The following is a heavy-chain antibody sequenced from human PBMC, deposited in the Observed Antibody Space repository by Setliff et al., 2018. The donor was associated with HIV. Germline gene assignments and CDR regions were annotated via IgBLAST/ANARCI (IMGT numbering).Heavy chain of an antibody. Sequence: PGGSLRLSCAASGFTFDRFWMHWVRQAPGKGLVWVSRVNRDGSSTTYADSVKDRFTISRDNAKNTLYLQMNSLRAEDTGVYYCARGNPQWLVRGYYFDYWGQGTLVTVSA. D-gene: IGHD6-19*01. CDR2: VNRDGSST. V-gene: IGHV3-74*01. CDR3: ARGNPQWLVRGYYFDY. CDR1: GFTFDRFW. J-gene: IGHJ4*02.